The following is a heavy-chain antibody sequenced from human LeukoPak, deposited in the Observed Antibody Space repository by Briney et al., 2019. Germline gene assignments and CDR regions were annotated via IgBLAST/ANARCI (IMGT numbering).Heavy chain of an antibody. V-gene: IGHV3-30*18. CDR2: ISYDGSNK. Sequence: GGSLRLSCVASGFTFSSYGMHWVRQAPGKGLEWVAVISYDGSNKYYADSVKGRFTISRDNSKNTLYLQMNSLRAEDTAVYYCAKDYYYDSSGYSYYFDYWGQGTLVTVSS. CDR1: GFTFSSYG. CDR3: AKDYYYDSSGYSYYFDY. D-gene: IGHD3-22*01. J-gene: IGHJ4*02.